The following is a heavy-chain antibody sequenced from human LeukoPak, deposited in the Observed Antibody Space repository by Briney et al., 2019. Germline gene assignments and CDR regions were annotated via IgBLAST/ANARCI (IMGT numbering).Heavy chain of an antibody. D-gene: IGHD3/OR15-3a*01. CDR1: GFTFSSYG. CDR2: ISYDGSNK. J-gene: IGHJ4*02. V-gene: IGHV3-30*18. CDR3: AKDLMHYGLEYFDY. Sequence: GGSLRLSCAASGFTFSSYGMYWVRQAPGKGLEWVAVISYDGSNKYYADSVKGRFTISRDNSKNTLYLQMNSLRAEDTAVYYCAKDLMHYGLEYFDYWGQGTLVTVS.